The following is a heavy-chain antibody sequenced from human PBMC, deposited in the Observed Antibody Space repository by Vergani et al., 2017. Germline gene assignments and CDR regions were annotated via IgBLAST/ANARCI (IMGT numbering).Heavy chain of an antibody. J-gene: IGHJ4*02. CDR2: LTGGGGST. V-gene: IGHV3-23*01. CDR3: VKYAGSYENFCDS. CDR1: GFTFSTYA. D-gene: IGHD2-15*01. Sequence: EVQLLESGGSLKQPGGSVRLSCAASGFTFSTYAMHWVRQAPRKGLEWVSALTGGGGSTYAADSFKGRFIISRDNSRDTLYLKMNSLRPEDTATYYCVKYAGSYENFCDSWGKGTLVTVSS.